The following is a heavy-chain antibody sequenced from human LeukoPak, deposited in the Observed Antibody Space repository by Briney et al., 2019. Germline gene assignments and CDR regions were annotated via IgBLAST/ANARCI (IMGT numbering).Heavy chain of an antibody. J-gene: IGHJ5*02. CDR2: ISRTSACI. V-gene: IGHV3-21*01. Sequence: GGSLRLSCAASGFTFSSYAMKWVRQAPGKGLEWVSAISRTSACIYYSDSVKGRFTISRDNAKNSVYLQIDSLRAEDTAVYYCARLPTSWFDPWGQGTLVTVSS. CDR3: ARLPTSWFDP. CDR1: GFTFSSYA.